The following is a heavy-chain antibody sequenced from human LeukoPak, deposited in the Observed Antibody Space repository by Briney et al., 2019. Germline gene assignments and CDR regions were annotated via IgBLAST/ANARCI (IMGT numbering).Heavy chain of an antibody. CDR3: XXGXKIPAPTYYFDY. D-gene: IGHD2-2*01. J-gene: IGHJ4*02. CDR2: ISGSGGNT. Sequence: GGSLRLSCAASGFTFSSYAMGWVRQAPGKGLEWISAISGSGGNTYYAASVKGRFTFSRDNSKNTLFLQMNSLRAEDTAVYYCXXGXKIPAPTYYFDYWGQGTLVTVSS. CDR1: GFTFSSYA. V-gene: IGHV3-23*01.